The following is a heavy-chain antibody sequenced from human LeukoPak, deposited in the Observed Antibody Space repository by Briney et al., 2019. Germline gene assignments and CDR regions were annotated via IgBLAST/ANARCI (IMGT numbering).Heavy chain of an antibody. CDR3: AKDGLYYDGSEHVYYFDS. CDR1: GFTFSRSA. D-gene: IGHD3-22*01. J-gene: IGHJ4*02. CDR2: IIYSGGAT. V-gene: IGHV3-23*01. Sequence: PGGSLRLSCAASGFTFSRSAMTWVRQGPGTGLEFVASIIYSGGATYYADSVKGRFTISRDNSKNTLYLQMNSLGAEDTALYYCAKDGLYYDGSEHVYYFDSWGQGTLVTVSS.